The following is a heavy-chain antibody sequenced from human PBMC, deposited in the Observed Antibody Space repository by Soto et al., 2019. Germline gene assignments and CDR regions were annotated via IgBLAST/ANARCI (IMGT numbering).Heavy chain of an antibody. J-gene: IGHJ4*02. D-gene: IGHD1-26*01. Sequence: GGSLRLSCAASGFTFSSYGMHWVSQAPGKGLECVACISGSGGDKFYADSVKGRFTISRDNSKNTLSLHMNSLRVDDTAVYFCAKDRFGIVGPVDYWGQGTLVTVSS. CDR2: ISGSGGDK. V-gene: IGHV3-23*01. CDR3: AKDRFGIVGPVDY. CDR1: GFTFSSYG.